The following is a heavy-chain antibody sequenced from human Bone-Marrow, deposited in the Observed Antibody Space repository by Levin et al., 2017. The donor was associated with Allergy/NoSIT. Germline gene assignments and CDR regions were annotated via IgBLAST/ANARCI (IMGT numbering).Heavy chain of an antibody. Sequence: LSLTCAASGFTFDDYAMHWVRQAPGKGLEWVSGISWNSGSIGYADSVKGRFTISRDNAKNSLYLQMNSLRAEDTALYYCAKDISPSIAAAGTYGGYFDYWGQGTLVTVSS. CDR3: AKDISPSIAAAGTYGGYFDY. CDR1: GFTFDDYA. D-gene: IGHD6-13*01. J-gene: IGHJ4*02. CDR2: ISWNSGSI. V-gene: IGHV3-9*01.